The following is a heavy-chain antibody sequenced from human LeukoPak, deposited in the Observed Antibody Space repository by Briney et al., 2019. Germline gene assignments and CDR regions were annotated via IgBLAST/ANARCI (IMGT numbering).Heavy chain of an antibody. J-gene: IGHJ4*02. D-gene: IGHD2-2*01. V-gene: IGHV1-18*01. Sequence: ASVKVSCKASGYTFTSYGISWVRQAPGQGLEWMGWISAYNGNTNYAQKLQGRVTMTTDTSTSTAYMELRSLRSDDTALYYCAKGYCSSTSCYLDYWGQGTLVTVSS. CDR1: GYTFTSYG. CDR2: ISAYNGNT. CDR3: AKGYCSSTSCYLDY.